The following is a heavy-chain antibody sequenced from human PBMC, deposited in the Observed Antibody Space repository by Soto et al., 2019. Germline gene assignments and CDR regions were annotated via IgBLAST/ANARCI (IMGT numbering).Heavy chain of an antibody. CDR2: IYYSGST. CDR1: GGSISSYY. CDR3: ARHDSGTMSVNPY. J-gene: IGHJ4*02. D-gene: IGHD3-10*02. V-gene: IGHV4-59*08. Sequence: SETLSLTCTVSGGSISSYYWSWIRQPPGKGLEWIGYIYYSGSTYYNPSLKSRVTISVDTSKNQFSLKLSSVTAADTAVYYCARHDSGTMSVNPYWGQGTLVTVSS.